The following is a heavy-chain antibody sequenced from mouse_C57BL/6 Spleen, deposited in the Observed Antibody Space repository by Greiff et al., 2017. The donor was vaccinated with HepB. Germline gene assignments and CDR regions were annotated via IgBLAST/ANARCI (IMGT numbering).Heavy chain of an antibody. J-gene: IGHJ1*03. CDR3: AREAHYYGSSHWYFDV. Sequence: VQLQQSGTELVKPGASVKLSCKASGYTFTSYWMHWVKQRPGQGLEWIGIINPSNGGTNYNEKFKSKATLTVDKSSSTAYMQLSSLTSEDSAVYYCAREAHYYGSSHWYFDVWGTGTTVTVSS. CDR1: GYTFTSYW. V-gene: IGHV1-53*01. D-gene: IGHD1-1*01. CDR2: INPSNGGT.